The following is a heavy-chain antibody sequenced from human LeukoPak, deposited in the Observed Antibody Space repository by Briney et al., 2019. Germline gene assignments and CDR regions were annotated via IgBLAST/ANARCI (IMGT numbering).Heavy chain of an antibody. CDR3: AKDMIVATISPMIFDY. D-gene: IGHD5-12*01. Sequence: PGGSLRLSCAASGFTFSSYAMSWVRQAPGKGLEWVSAISGSGGSTYYADSVKGRFTISRDNSKNTLYLQMNSLRAEDTAVYYCAKDMIVATISPMIFDYWGQGTLVTVSS. J-gene: IGHJ4*02. CDR1: GFTFSSYA. V-gene: IGHV3-23*01. CDR2: ISGSGGST.